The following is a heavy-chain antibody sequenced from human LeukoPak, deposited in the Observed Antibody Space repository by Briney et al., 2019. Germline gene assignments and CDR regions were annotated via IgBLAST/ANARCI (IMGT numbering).Heavy chain of an antibody. J-gene: IGHJ4*02. Sequence: GGSLRLSCSASGFTFSSYSMNWVRQAPGKGLEWVSYISSSSSIIYYADSVKGRFTISRDNSKNTLYLQMNSLRAEDTAVYFCAKWIYSSSKFDYWGQGTLVTVSS. CDR2: ISSSSSII. D-gene: IGHD3-10*01. CDR1: GFTFSSYS. CDR3: AKWIYSSSKFDY. V-gene: IGHV3-48*01.